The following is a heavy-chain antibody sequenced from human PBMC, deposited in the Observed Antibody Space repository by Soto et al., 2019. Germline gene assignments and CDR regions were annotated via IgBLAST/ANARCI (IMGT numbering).Heavy chain of an antibody. CDR2: IRSEAYGGAA. V-gene: IGHV3-49*03. Sequence: GGSLRLSCTGSGFIFGDYAVTWFRQNPGKGLECVGFIRSEAYGGAADYAASVRGRFTISRDDYKSVAYLQMDSLKTEDTGVYYCTTLPRNRRGDRVNCWGQGTLVTVS. CDR3: TTLPRNRRGDRVNC. J-gene: IGHJ4*02. D-gene: IGHD2-21*02. CDR1: GFIFGDYA.